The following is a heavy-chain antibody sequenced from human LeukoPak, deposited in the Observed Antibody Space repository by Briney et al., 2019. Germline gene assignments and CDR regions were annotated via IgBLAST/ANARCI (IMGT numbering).Heavy chain of an antibody. CDR1: GFTFSTYG. CDR3: ARASGSYDY. Sequence: GGSLRLSCAASGFTFSTYGLHWVRQAPGMGLEWVAVIWNDGSIRYYADSVKGRFTISRDNSKNTLYLQMNNLRAEDTAVYYCARASGSYDYWGQGTLVTVSS. V-gene: IGHV3-33*01. J-gene: IGHJ4*02. D-gene: IGHD1-26*01. CDR2: IWNDGSIR.